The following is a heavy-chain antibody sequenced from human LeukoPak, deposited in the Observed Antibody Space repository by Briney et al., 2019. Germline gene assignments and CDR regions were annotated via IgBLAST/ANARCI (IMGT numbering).Heavy chain of an antibody. D-gene: IGHD2-2*01. CDR3: ARVGYCSSTSCYEDAFDI. Sequence: HPGGSLRLSCAVSGFTFTDSWMHWVRQVPGKGLVWVSRISSDGITTGYADSVKGRFTISRDNAKNTLYLQMNSLRAEDTAVYYCARVGYCSSTSCYEDAFDIWGQGTMVTVSS. V-gene: IGHV3-74*01. CDR2: ISSDGITT. CDR1: GFTFTDSW. J-gene: IGHJ3*02.